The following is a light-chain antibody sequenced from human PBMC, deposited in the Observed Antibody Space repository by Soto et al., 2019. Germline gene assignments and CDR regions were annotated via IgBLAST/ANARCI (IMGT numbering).Light chain of an antibody. Sequence: QSALTQPPSASGSPGQSVTISCTGTTSDVGGYNYVSWYQQYPGKAPKLIIYEVNKRPSGVPDRFSGSKSGNTASLTVSGLQAEDESYYYCSSCAGDNDVVFGGGTKLTVL. CDR2: EVN. CDR1: TSDVGGYNY. V-gene: IGLV2-8*01. CDR3: SSCAGDNDVV. J-gene: IGLJ2*01.